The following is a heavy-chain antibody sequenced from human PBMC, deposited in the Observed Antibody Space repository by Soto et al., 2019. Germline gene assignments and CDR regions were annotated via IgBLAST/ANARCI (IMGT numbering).Heavy chain of an antibody. CDR3: ARARDGYLPYYFDY. Sequence: PSETLSLTCTVSGGSISNYYWIWIRQPPGKGLEWIGYIYYSGSTNYNPSLKSRVTISVDTSKNQFSLKLTSVTAADTAVYYGARARDGYLPYYFDYWGQGTLVTVSS. CDR2: IYYSGST. D-gene: IGHD5-12*01. V-gene: IGHV4-59*01. J-gene: IGHJ4*02. CDR1: GGSISNYY.